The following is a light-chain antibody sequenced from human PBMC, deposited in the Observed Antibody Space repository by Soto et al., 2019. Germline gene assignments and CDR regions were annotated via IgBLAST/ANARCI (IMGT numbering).Light chain of an antibody. CDR1: QSVSSSY. V-gene: IGKV3D-15*01. Sequence: EMVLTQSPDTLSLSPGERATLSCKASQSVSSSYLAWYQQRPGQAPRLLIHGASTRATGIAARFSGSGSGTEFTLTISGLQSEDFATYYCQQYNNWPVTSGGGTKVDIK. CDR3: QQYNNWPVT. CDR2: GAS. J-gene: IGKJ4*01.